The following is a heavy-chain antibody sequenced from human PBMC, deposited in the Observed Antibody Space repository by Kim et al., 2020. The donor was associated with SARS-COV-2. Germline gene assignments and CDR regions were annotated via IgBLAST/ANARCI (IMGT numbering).Heavy chain of an antibody. V-gene: IGHV3-23*01. D-gene: IGHD3-22*01. CDR3: AKGERITMIVVVGVFDY. Sequence: KGRLTISKNNSKKTLYLIMNSLRAEDTAVYYCAKGERITMIVVVGVFDYWGQGTLVTVSS. J-gene: IGHJ4*02.